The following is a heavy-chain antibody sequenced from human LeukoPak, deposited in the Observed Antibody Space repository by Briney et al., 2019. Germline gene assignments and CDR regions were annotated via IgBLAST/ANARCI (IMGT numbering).Heavy chain of an antibody. V-gene: IGHV4-59*11. CDR1: GGSFTTHY. CDR3: ASDSISMNAFDA. CDR2: ISYIGST. Sequence: SETLSLTCTVSGGSFTTHYWSWIRQPPGKGLEWIGYISYIGSTNYNPSLKNRVTISIDTSKNEVSLMLTSVTAADTAVYYCASDSISMNAFDAWGQGTMVTVSS. J-gene: IGHJ3*01. D-gene: IGHD3-22*01.